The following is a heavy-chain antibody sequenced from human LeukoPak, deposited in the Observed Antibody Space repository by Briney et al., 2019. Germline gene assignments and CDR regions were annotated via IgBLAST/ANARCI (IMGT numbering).Heavy chain of an antibody. CDR3: AKDDYYDRSGYLYYFDY. V-gene: IGHV3-43D*03. Sequence: GGSLRLSCAASGFTFSSYAMHWVRQAPGKGLEWVSLISWDGGSTYYADSVKGRFTISRDNSKNSLYLQMNSLRAEDTALYYCAKDDYYDRSGYLYYFDYWGQGTLVTVSS. J-gene: IGHJ4*02. D-gene: IGHD3-22*01. CDR1: GFTFSSYA. CDR2: ISWDGGST.